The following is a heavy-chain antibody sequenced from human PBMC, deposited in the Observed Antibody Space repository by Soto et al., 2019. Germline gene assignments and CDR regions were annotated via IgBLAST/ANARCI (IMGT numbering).Heavy chain of an antibody. D-gene: IGHD1-26*01. CDR1: GGTFSSYA. J-gene: IGHJ3*02. Sequence: QVQLVQSGAEVKKPGSSVKVSCKASGGTFSSYAISWVRQAPGRGLEWMGGIIPIFGTANYAQKFQGRVTITADESTSTAYMELSSLRSEDTAVYYCAREQRASYGRMEAFDIWGQGTMVTVSS. CDR3: AREQRASYGRMEAFDI. V-gene: IGHV1-69*01. CDR2: IIPIFGTA.